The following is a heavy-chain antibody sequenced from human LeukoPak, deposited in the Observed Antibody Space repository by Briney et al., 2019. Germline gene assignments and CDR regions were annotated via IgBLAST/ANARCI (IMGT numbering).Heavy chain of an antibody. V-gene: IGHV3-74*01. CDR3: ARDPDYGDLFDY. Sequence: PGGSLGLSCAASGFTFSSYWMHWVRQAPGKGLVWVSRINSNGSSTSYADSVKGRFTITRDNAKNTLYLQMNSLRAEDTAVYYCARDPDYGDLFDYWGQGTLVTVSS. CDR2: INSNGSST. D-gene: IGHD4-17*01. CDR1: GFTFSSYW. J-gene: IGHJ4*02.